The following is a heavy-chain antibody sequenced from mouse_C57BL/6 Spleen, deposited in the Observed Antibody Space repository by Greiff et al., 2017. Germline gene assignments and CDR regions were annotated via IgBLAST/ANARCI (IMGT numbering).Heavy chain of an antibody. V-gene: IGHV1-26*01. CDR3: ARERDYYPREDYFDY. CDR1: GYTFTDYY. Sequence: EVQLQQSGPELVKPGASVKISCKASGYTFTDYYMNWVKQSHGKSLEWIGDINPNNGGTSYNQKFKGKATLTVDKSSSTAYMELRSLTSEDSAVYYCARERDYYPREDYFDYWCQGTTLTVSS. D-gene: IGHD1-1*01. J-gene: IGHJ2*01. CDR2: INPNNGGT.